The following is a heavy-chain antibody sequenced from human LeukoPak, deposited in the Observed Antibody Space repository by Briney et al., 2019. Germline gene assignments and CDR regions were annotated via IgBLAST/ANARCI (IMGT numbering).Heavy chain of an antibody. V-gene: IGHV5-51*01. D-gene: IGHD4-17*01. CDR1: GYSFAVNW. CDR2: IYPGDSDT. J-gene: IGHJ4*02. Sequence: GESLKISCKTSGYSFAVNWIGWVRQRPGKGLEWVGGIYPGDSDTRYSPSFQGQVTISADMSIDTAYLHWSSLKASDTAMYYCARSSDYVFDYWGQGTQVTVSS. CDR3: ARSSDYVFDY.